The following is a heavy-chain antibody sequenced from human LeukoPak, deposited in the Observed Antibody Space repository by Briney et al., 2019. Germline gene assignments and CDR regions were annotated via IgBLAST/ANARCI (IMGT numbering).Heavy chain of an antibody. CDR1: GGSISSYY. Sequence: SETLSLTCTVSGGSISSYYWSRIRQPPGKGLEWIGYMYYRGNTNYNPSLKSRVTISVDTSKNQFSLKLSSVTAADTAVYYCATGVHGIAAAGDYYFDYWGQGTLVTVSS. V-gene: IGHV4-59*01. J-gene: IGHJ4*02. CDR2: MYYRGNT. D-gene: IGHD6-13*01. CDR3: ATGVHGIAAAGDYYFDY.